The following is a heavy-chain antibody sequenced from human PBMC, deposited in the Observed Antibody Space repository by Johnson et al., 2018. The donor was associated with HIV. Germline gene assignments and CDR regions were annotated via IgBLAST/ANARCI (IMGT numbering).Heavy chain of an antibody. CDR1: GFTFSTYW. V-gene: IGHV3-74*02. J-gene: IGHJ3*02. D-gene: IGHD2-21*01. CDR2: INSEGSST. Sequence: VQLMESGGGLVKPGGSLRLSCAASGFTFSTYWMHWVRQAPGKGLVWVSRINSEGSSTTYADSVKGRFTISRDNAKNTLYLQMNSLRAEDTAVYYCARASVVVPFYAFDIWGQGTMVTVSS. CDR3: ARASVVVPFYAFDI.